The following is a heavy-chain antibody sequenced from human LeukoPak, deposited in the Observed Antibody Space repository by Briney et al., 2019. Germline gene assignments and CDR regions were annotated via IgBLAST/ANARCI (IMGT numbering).Heavy chain of an antibody. CDR3: ARRAGAYSHPHDY. D-gene: IGHD4/OR15-4a*01. CDR1: GFTFSSNS. J-gene: IGHJ4*02. CDR2: IYSDNT. V-gene: IGHV3-53*01. Sequence: PGGSLRLSCTVSGFTFSSNSMSWVRQAPGKGLEWVSFIYSDNTHYSDSVKGRFTISRDNSKNTLYLQMNSLRAEDTAVYYCARRAGAYSHPHDYWGQGTLVTVSS.